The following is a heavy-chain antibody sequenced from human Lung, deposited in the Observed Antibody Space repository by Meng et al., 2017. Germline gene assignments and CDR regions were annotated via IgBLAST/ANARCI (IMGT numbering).Heavy chain of an antibody. Sequence: GGSLRLSCAASGFTFSSYSMNWVRQAPGKGLEWVSSISSSSSYIYYADSVKGRFTISRDNAKNSLYLQMNSLRAEDTAVYYCASFDYLYYYYGMDVWGQGNTVTVAS. J-gene: IGHJ6*02. CDR1: GFTFSSYS. CDR2: ISSSSSYI. D-gene: IGHD3-9*01. V-gene: IGHV3-21*01. CDR3: ASFDYLYYYYGMDV.